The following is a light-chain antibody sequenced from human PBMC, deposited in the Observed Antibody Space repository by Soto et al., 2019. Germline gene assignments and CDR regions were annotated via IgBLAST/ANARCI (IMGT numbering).Light chain of an antibody. J-gene: IGKJ1*01. CDR3: QKYNRAPWT. CDR2: AAS. V-gene: IGKV1-27*01. CDR1: QGISNY. Sequence: DIQMTQSPSSLSASVGDRVTITCRASQGISNYLAWYQQKPGKVPKLLIYAASTLRSGVPSRFSGSGSGTDLTLTISSLQPEDVATYYCQKYNRAPWTFGQGTKVEIK.